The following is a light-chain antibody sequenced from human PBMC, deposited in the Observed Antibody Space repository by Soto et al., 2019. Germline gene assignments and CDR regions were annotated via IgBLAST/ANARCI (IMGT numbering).Light chain of an antibody. V-gene: IGLV1-40*01. Sequence: QAVLTQPPSASGTPGQRVTISCSGSSSNIGSNFVYWYQQFPGTAPKLLISDSNNRPSGVPDRFSGSKSGTSASLAITGLQAEDEADYYCQSYDSSLSGSTVFGTGTKLTVL. CDR3: QSYDSSLSGSTV. CDR1: SSNIGSNF. CDR2: DSN. J-gene: IGLJ1*01.